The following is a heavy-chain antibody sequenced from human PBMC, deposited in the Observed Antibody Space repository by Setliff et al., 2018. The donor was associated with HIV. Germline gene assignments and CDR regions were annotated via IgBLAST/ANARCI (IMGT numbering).Heavy chain of an antibody. D-gene: IGHD1-1*01. CDR3: ARTSTTTGTTLNWFDP. V-gene: IGHV3-21*01. CDR1: GFTLSTYT. CDR2: ISSNIIYI. Sequence: PGGSLRLSCAASGFTLSTYTMNWVRQAPGKGLEWISSISSNIIYIYYADPVRGRFTISRDNAKNSLYLQMNSLRVEDTAGYYCARTSTTTGTTLNWFDPWGQGTLVTVSS. J-gene: IGHJ5*02.